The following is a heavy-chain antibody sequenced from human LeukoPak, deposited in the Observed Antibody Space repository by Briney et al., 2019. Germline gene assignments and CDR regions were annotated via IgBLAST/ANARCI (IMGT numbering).Heavy chain of an antibody. J-gene: IGHJ5*02. V-gene: IGHV3-33*01. Sequence: GGSLRLSCAASGFTFSSYGMHWVRQAPGKGLEWVAVIWYDGSQKYYADSVKGRFTISRDNSKNTLWLQMNSLRVEDTAVYYCARGVGSGSSNWLDPWGQGTLVTVSA. D-gene: IGHD3-10*01. CDR3: ARGVGSGSSNWLDP. CDR2: IWYDGSQK. CDR1: GFTFSSYG.